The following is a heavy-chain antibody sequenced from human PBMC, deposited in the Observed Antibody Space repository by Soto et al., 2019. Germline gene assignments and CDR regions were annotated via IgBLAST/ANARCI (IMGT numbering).Heavy chain of an antibody. Sequence: SQPLSLTYSVSGAPISDNYWSWIRQSPGRGPDWIGYVRHSGTTNYNPSLESRVTMSLDTSKNQFSLKLNSVTTADTAVYFCATRPPVKNWYGVFDYLSPGTLVTVSS. V-gene: IGHV4-59*01. CDR3: ATRPPVKNWYGVFDY. D-gene: IGHD1-1*01. CDR2: VRHSGTT. J-gene: IGHJ4*02. CDR1: GAPISDNY.